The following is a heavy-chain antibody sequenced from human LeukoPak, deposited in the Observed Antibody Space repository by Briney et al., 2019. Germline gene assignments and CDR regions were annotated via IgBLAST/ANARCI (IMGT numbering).Heavy chain of an antibody. D-gene: IGHD6-13*01. V-gene: IGHV1-24*01. CDR1: GYTLTELS. CDR3: ATFSSSFNYFDY. Sequence: GASVKVSCKVSGYTLTELSMHWVRQAPGKGLAWMGGFDPEDGETIYAQKFQGRVTMTEDTSTDTAYMELSSLRSEDTAVYYCATFSSSFNYFDYWGQGTLVTVSS. CDR2: FDPEDGET. J-gene: IGHJ4*02.